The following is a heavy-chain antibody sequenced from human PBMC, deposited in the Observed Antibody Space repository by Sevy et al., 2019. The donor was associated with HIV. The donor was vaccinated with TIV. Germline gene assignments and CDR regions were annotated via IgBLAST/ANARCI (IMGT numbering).Heavy chain of an antibody. CDR2: IWYDGSNK. Sequence: GGSLRLSCAASGFTFSSYGMHWVRQAPGKGLEWVAVIWYDGSNKYYADSAKGRFTISRDNSKNTLYLQMNSLRAEDTAVYYCARDQVVGATTGYGMDVWGQGTTVTVSS. CDR3: ARDQVVGATTGYGMDV. J-gene: IGHJ6*02. CDR1: GFTFSSYG. D-gene: IGHD1-26*01. V-gene: IGHV3-33*01.